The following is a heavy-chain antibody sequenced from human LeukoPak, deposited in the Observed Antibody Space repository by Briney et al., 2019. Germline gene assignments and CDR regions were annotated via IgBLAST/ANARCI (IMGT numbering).Heavy chain of an antibody. D-gene: IGHD6-19*01. CDR1: GFISA. V-gene: IGHV3-43*02. Sequence: GGSLRLSCAAPGFISAIHWVRQAPGQGLEWVSLISGDGGSTFYADSVRGRFTISRDNTRKSLSLQMSSLRSEDTALYYCARESETSGWYDYWGQGTLVTVSS. CDR3: ARESETSGWYDY. CDR2: ISGDGGST. J-gene: IGHJ4*02.